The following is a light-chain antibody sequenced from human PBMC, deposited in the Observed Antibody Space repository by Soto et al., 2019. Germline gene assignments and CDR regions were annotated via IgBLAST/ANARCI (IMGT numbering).Light chain of an antibody. CDR3: QQSYTTPFT. Sequence: DIQMTQSPSSLSASVGDRVTITCRASKSIRSYLNWYQQKPEKAPELLIYEASSLQSGVPSRFSGSGSGTDFTLTISSLQPEDFATYYCQQSYTTPFTFGPGTKVDIK. CDR2: EAS. J-gene: IGKJ3*01. V-gene: IGKV1-39*01. CDR1: KSIRSY.